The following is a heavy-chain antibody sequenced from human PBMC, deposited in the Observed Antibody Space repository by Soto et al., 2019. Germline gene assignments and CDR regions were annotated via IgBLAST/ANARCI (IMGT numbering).Heavy chain of an antibody. V-gene: IGHV3-48*01. D-gene: IGHD2-2*01. CDR2: ISSSSSTI. CDR1: GFTFSSYS. J-gene: IGHJ4*02. CDR3: ARAYCGSTSCYPDY. Sequence: GGSLRLSCAASGFTFSSYSMNWVRQAPGKGLEWVSYISSSSSTIYYADSVKGRFTISRDNAKNSLYLQMNSLRAEDTSVYYCARAYCGSTSCYPDYWGQGTLVTVSS.